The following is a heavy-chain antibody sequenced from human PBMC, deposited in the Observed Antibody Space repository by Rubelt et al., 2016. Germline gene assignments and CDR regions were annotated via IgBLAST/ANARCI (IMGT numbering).Heavy chain of an antibody. Sequence: RLSCAASGFTFGSYRMNWVRQAPGKGLEWVAVISYDGSNKYYADSVKGRFTISRDNSKNTLYLQMNSLRAEDTAVYYCARDYGSGWHDAFDIWGQGTMVTVSS. CDR2: ISYDGSNK. J-gene: IGHJ3*02. V-gene: IGHV3-30*03. D-gene: IGHD6-19*01. CDR1: GFTFGSYR. CDR3: ARDYGSGWHDAFDI.